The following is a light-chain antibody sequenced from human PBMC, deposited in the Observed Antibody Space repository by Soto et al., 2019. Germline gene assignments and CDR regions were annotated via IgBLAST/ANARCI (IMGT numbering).Light chain of an antibody. CDR2: GAF. Sequence: EIVLTQSPATLSVSPGERATLSCRASQNIISNLAWYQQKPGQAPRLLIYGAFNRATGIPDRFSGSGSGTDFTLIISRLEPEDFAVYYCQFGRETFGQGTKVDIK. CDR3: QFGRET. V-gene: IGKV3D-15*01. J-gene: IGKJ1*01. CDR1: QNIISN.